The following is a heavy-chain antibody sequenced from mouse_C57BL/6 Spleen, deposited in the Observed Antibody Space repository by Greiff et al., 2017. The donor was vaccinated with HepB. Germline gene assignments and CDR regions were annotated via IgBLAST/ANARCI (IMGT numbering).Heavy chain of an antibody. CDR2: IRLKSDNYAT. CDR1: GFTFSNYW. Sequence: EVMLVESGGGLVQPGGSMKLSCVASGFTFSNYWMNWVRQSPEKGLEWVAQIRLKSDNYATHYAESVKGRFTISRVDSKSSVYLQMNNLRAEDTGIYYCTGTTVVESDFDYWGQGTTLTVSS. J-gene: IGHJ2*01. D-gene: IGHD1-1*01. CDR3: TGTTVVESDFDY. V-gene: IGHV6-3*01.